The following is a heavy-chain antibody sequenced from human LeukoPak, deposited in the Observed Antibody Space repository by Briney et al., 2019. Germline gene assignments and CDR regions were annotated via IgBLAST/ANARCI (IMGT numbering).Heavy chain of an antibody. Sequence: ASVEVSCKASGYTFTSYDINWVRQATGQGLEWMGWMNPNSGNTGYAQKFQGRVTMTRNTSISTAYMELSSLRSEDTAVYYCARGQRRRYCSSTSCYTTDYWGQGTLVTVSS. CDR2: MNPNSGNT. CDR3: ARGQRRRYCSSTSCYTTDY. CDR1: GYTFTSYD. V-gene: IGHV1-8*01. D-gene: IGHD2-2*02. J-gene: IGHJ4*02.